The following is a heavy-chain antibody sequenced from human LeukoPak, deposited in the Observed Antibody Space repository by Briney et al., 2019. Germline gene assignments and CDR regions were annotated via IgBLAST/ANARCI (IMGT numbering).Heavy chain of an antibody. CDR1: GYTFTCYY. V-gene: IGHV1-46*01. D-gene: IGHD3-16*01. Sequence: ASVKVSCKASGYTFTCYYMHWVRQAPGQGLEWMGIINPSGGSTSYAQKFQGRVTMTRDMSTSTVYMELSSLRSEDTAVYYCARDLGGGRFDYWGQGTLVTVSS. J-gene: IGHJ4*02. CDR2: INPSGGST. CDR3: ARDLGGGRFDY.